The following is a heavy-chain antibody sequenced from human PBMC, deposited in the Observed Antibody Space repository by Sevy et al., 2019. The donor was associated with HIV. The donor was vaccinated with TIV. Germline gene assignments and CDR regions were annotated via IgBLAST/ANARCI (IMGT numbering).Heavy chain of an antibody. J-gene: IGHJ6*02. CDR2: ISSKNDYI. CDR3: AREGDCIGIDCYDDWRLSSYYYYPMDV. D-gene: IGHD2-2*01. Sequence: GGSLRLSCAASGFDFGTYSMNWVRQAPGKGLEWVSSISSKNDYIFYADSVKGRFIISKDNAKNSLYLQMNSLRVEDTAVYYCAREGDCIGIDCYDDWRLSSYYYYPMDVWGQGTTVTVSS. V-gene: IGHV3-21*01. CDR1: GFDFGTYS.